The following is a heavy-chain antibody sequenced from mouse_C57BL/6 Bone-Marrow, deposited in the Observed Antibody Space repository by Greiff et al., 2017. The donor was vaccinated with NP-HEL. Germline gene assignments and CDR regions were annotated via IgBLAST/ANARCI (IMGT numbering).Heavy chain of an antibody. CDR2: ISNLAYSI. CDR3: ARHEGYEYYAMDY. V-gene: IGHV5-15*01. Sequence: EVKLQESGGGLVQPGGSLKLSCAASGFTFSDYGMAWVRQAPRKGPEWVAFISNLAYSIYYADTLTGRFTISRENAKNTLYLEMSSLRSEDTAMYYCARHEGYEYYAMDYWGQGTSVTVSS. CDR1: GFTFSDYG. J-gene: IGHJ4*01. D-gene: IGHD2-3*01.